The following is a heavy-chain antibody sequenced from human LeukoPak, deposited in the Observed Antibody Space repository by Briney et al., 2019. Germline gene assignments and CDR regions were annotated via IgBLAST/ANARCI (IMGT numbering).Heavy chain of an antibody. D-gene: IGHD6-19*01. CDR1: GGSISSSNW. CDR3: ARDMKKRQWLAYWYFDL. J-gene: IGHJ2*01. V-gene: IGHV4-4*02. CDR2: IYHSGST. Sequence: SGTLSLTCAVSGGSISSSNWWSWVRQPPGKGLEWIGEIYHSGSTNYNPSLKSRVTISVDKSKNQFSLKPSSVTAADTAVYYCARDMKKRQWLAYWYFDLWGRGTLVTVSS.